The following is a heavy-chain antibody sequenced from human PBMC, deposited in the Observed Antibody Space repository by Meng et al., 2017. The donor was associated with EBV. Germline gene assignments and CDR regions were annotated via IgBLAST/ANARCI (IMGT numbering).Heavy chain of an antibody. D-gene: IGHD3-10*01. CDR3: ASESGRGYTPDY. Sequence: GEVVQLGAGGRKPGSSVKVSCKASGGTFSSYAISWVRQAPGQGLEWMGGIIPIFGTANYAQKFQGRVTITADESTSTAYMELSSLRSEDTAVYYCASESGRGYTPDYWGQGTLVTVSS. CDR1: GGTFSSYA. V-gene: IGHV1-69*01. CDR2: IIPIFGTA. J-gene: IGHJ4*02.